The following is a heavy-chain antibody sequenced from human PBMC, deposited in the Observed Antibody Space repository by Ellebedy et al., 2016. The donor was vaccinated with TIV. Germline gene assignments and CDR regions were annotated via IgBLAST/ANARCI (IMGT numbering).Heavy chain of an antibody. CDR1: GFTFSSFA. CDR3: AKDRGSGWYENWFDP. CDR2: ISGGGDST. V-gene: IGHV3-23*01. D-gene: IGHD6-19*01. Sequence: GGSLRLSCAVSGFTFSSFAMNWLRQVPGKGLEWVSGISGGGDSTNYADSVKGRFTISRDNSKNTLYLQMDSLIAEDTALYYCAKDRGSGWYENWFDPWGQGTLVIVSS. J-gene: IGHJ5*02.